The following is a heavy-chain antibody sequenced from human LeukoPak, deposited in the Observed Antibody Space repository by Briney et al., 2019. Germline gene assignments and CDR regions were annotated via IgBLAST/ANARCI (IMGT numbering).Heavy chain of an antibody. J-gene: IGHJ5*02. V-gene: IGHV4-34*01. Sequence: SETLSLTCAVYGGSFSGYYWSWIRQPPGKGLEWIGEINHSGSTNYNPSLKSRVTISVDTSKNQFSLKLSSVTAADTAVYYCARHSSSWYPGIYNWFDPWGQGTLVTVSS. CDR1: GGSFSGYY. CDR2: INHSGST. D-gene: IGHD6-13*01. CDR3: ARHSSSWYPGIYNWFDP.